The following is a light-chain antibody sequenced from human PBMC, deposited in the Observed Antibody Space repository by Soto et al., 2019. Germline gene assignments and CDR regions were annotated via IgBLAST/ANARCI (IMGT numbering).Light chain of an antibody. V-gene: IGKV1-39*01. CDR2: AAS. CDR1: QSISSY. J-gene: IGKJ1*01. Sequence: DIQMTQSPSSLSASVGDRVTITCRASQSISSYLNWYQQKPGKATKLLIYAASSLQSGVPSRFSGSGSGPDFTLTISSLQPEDFATYYCQQSYSTPQTFGQGTKVEIK. CDR3: QQSYSTPQT.